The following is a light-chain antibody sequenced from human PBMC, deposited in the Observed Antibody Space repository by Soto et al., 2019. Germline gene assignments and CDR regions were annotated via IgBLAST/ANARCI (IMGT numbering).Light chain of an antibody. CDR1: SSNIVSNH. V-gene: IGLV1-51*01. J-gene: IGLJ2*01. CDR2: DNN. Sequence: QSVLTQPPSGCAAPGQRGTISCSGSSSNIVSNHVSWYQQLPETAPKLHIYDNNDRPSGSPDRFAGSKSGTSATLGIPGLQTWDESDYYCATWDDSLSAVLFGGGTKLPVL. CDR3: ATWDDSLSAVL.